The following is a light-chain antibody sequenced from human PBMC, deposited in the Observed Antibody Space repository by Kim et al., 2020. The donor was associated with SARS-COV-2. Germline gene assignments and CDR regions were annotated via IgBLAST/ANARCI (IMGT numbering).Light chain of an antibody. J-gene: IGKJ1*01. Sequence: SLGDRVTNTFRASKCISSWLLCYPQKPAKAPTFLIYYASSLDSGVPSRFSGSRSETEDTLTISSLLPDDVATYYCRQYNSYSPLTFGQGTKVDIK. CDR2: YAS. V-gene: IGKV1-5*01. CDR3: RQYNSYSPLT. CDR1: KCISSW.